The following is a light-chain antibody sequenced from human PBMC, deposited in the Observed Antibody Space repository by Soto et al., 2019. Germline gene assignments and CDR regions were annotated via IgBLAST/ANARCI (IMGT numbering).Light chain of an antibody. CDR2: EGT. CDR1: SSDVGNYNL. Sequence: QSALTQPASVSGSPGQSITISCTGTSSDVGNYNLVSWYQQHPGKAPKLILYEGTKRPSGVSNRFSGSKSGNTASLTISGLQAEDEADYYCCSYAGMTTFVVFGGGTKLTVL. CDR3: CSYAGMTTFVV. J-gene: IGLJ2*01. V-gene: IGLV2-23*03.